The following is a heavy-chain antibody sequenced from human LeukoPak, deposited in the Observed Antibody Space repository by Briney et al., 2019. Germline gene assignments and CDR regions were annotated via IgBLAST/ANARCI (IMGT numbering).Heavy chain of an antibody. V-gene: IGHV1-69*05. J-gene: IGHJ4*02. Sequence: EASVKVSCKASGGTFSSYAISWVRQAPGQGLEWMGRIIPIFGTANYAQKFQGRVTITTDEYTSTAYMELSSLRSEDTAVYYCARDGEMATILDYWGQGTLVTVSS. CDR2: IIPIFGTA. CDR1: GGTFSSYA. CDR3: ARDGEMATILDY. D-gene: IGHD5-24*01.